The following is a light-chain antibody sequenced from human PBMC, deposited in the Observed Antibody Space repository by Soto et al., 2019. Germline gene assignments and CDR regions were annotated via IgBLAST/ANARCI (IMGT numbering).Light chain of an antibody. CDR2: AVS. J-gene: IGLJ1*01. Sequence: SALTQHASGYETHEQSITISCTGNSSDFGHYYDVSWYQQDPGKAPQLMIYAVSNRPSGVANRFSASKSGNTASLFISGLQAEDEADYYCSSYTSDSSYVFGSGTKGTVL. CDR1: SSDFGHYYD. CDR3: SSYTSDSSYV. V-gene: IGLV2-14*01.